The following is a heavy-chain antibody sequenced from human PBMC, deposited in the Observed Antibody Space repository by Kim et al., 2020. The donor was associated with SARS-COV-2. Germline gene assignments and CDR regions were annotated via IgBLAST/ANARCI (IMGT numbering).Heavy chain of an antibody. J-gene: IGHJ4*02. Sequence: YVDSVKGRFTISRDNSKNTLYLQMNSLRAEDTAMYYCAKDVRTEAAAANYWGQGTLVTVSS. CDR3: AKDVRTEAAAANY. V-gene: IGHV3-30*02. D-gene: IGHD6-13*01.